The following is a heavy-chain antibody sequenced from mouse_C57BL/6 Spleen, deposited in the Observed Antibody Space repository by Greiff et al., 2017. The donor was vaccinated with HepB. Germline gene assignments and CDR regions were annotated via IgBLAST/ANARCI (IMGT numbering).Heavy chain of an antibody. V-gene: IGHV14-2*01. Sequence: EVQLQQSGAELVKPGASVKLSCTASGFNIKDYYMHWVKQRTEQGLEWIGRIAPEDGETKYASKFQGKATITTDTSSNTAYLHPSSLTSEETAVYLCARRATTAWYFDVWGTGATVTVSS. D-gene: IGHD1-2*01. CDR2: IAPEDGET. CDR3: ARRATTAWYFDV. J-gene: IGHJ1*03. CDR1: GFNIKDYY.